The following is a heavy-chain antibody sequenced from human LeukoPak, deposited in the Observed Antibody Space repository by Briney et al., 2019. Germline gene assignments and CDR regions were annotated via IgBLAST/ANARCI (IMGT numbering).Heavy chain of an antibody. CDR1: NGSITSYY. D-gene: IGHD6-19*01. CDR3: ARGVGYGSRNWFDP. Sequence: SETLSLTCNVSNGSITSYYGAWIRQPPGKRLEWIGDIYYSGTTNYNPSLKSRVTISVDTSKNQFSLKPSSVTAADTAVYYCARGVGYGSRNWFDPWGQGTLVTVSS. CDR2: IYYSGTT. V-gene: IGHV4-59*01. J-gene: IGHJ5*02.